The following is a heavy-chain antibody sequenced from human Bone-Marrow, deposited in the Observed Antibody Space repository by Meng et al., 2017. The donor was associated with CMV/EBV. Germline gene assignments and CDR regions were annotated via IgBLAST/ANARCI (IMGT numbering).Heavy chain of an antibody. J-gene: IGHJ4*02. V-gene: IGHV1-18*01. CDR1: GYTFTSYG. CDR3: ARDLAGGNPADY. Sequence: ASGKVSCKASGYTFTSYGISWMRQAPGQGPEWMGWIGTYTSDTSYAQKFQGRITLTTDTSTTTAYMELRSLTSDDTAIYYCARDLAGGNPADYWGQGTLVTVSS. CDR2: IGTYTSDT. D-gene: IGHD4-23*01.